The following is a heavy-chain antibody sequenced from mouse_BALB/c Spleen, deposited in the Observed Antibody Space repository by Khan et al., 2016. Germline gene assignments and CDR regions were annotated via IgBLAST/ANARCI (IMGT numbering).Heavy chain of an antibody. CDR2: ISYSGST. D-gene: IGHD1-1*01. Sequence: EVQLQESGPGLVKPSQSLSLTCTVTGYSITSDYAWNWIRQFPGNKLEWMGYISYSGSTSYNPSLKSRISITRDTSNNQFFLQLNSVTEEDTATYDCARSDYGSKDAMDYWGQGTSVTVSS. CDR1: GYSITSDYA. J-gene: IGHJ4*01. V-gene: IGHV3-2*02. CDR3: ARSDYGSKDAMDY.